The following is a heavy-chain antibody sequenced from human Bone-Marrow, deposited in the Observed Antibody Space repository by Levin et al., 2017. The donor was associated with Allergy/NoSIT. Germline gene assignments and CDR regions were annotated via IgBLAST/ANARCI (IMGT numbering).Heavy chain of an antibody. CDR3: ASWDGGSSWYPYDY. CDR2: IYYSGST. CDR1: GGSIISSSYY. Sequence: KSSETLSLTCTVSGGSIISSSYYWGWIRQPPGKGLEWIGSIYYSGSTYYNPSLKSRVTISVDTSKNQFSLKLSSVTAADTAVYYCASWDGGSSWYPYDYWGQGTLVTVSS. D-gene: IGHD6-13*01. V-gene: IGHV4-39*01. J-gene: IGHJ4*02.